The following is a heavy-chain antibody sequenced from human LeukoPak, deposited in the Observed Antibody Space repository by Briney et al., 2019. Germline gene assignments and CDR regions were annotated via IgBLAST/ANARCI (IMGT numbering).Heavy chain of an antibody. J-gene: IGHJ6*03. CDR2: MNPNSGNT. D-gene: IGHD6-19*01. CDR1: GYTFTNYG. CDR3: ARGLSGWYQIYYYYYMDV. Sequence: ASVKVSCKASGYTFTNYGISWVRQATGQGLEWMGWMNPNSGNTGYAQKFQGRVTITRNTSISTAYMELSSLRSEDTAVYYCARGLSGWYQIYYYYYMDVWGKGTTVTVPS. V-gene: IGHV1-8*03.